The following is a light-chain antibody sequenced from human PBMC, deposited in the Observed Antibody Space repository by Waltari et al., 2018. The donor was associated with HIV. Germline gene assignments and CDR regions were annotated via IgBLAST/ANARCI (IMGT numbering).Light chain of an antibody. CDR1: QSISAK. Sequence: EIVMTQSPPTLSVSPGQRVTLSCRSSQSISAKVAWYQQSPGQAPRLLIYEAATRPTGISARFSGSGSGTEFTLTISSLQSEDFATYFCQQYDSGPRGITFGQGTMLEIK. CDR3: QQYDSGPRGIT. V-gene: IGKV3-15*01. J-gene: IGKJ2*01. CDR2: EAA.